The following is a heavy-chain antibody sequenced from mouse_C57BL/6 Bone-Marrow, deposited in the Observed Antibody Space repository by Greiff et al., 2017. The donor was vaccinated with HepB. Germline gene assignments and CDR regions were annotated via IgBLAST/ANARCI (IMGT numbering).Heavy chain of an antibody. Sequence: QVQLQQPGAELVMPGASVKLSCKASGYTFTSYWMQWVKQRPGQGLEWIGEIDPSDSYTNYNQKFKGKATLTVDTSSSTAYMQLSSLTSEDSAVYYCAGDYYGSSGDWYFDVWGTGTTVTVSS. V-gene: IGHV1-50*01. J-gene: IGHJ1*03. D-gene: IGHD1-1*01. CDR3: AGDYYGSSGDWYFDV. CDR1: GYTFTSYW. CDR2: IDPSDSYT.